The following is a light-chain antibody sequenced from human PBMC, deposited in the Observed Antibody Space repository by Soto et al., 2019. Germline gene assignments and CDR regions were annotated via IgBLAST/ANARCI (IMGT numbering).Light chain of an antibody. CDR2: GAS. Sequence: EIVLTQSPGTLSLSPGERAPLSCKSSQSVSSYSLAWYQHKPGQAPRLLIYGASSRATGVPDRFSGSGSGTDFTLTISRVEPEDFAVYYCQHFGTSLITFGQGTRLE. CDR3: QHFGTSLIT. J-gene: IGKJ5*01. V-gene: IGKV3-20*01. CDR1: QSVSSYS.